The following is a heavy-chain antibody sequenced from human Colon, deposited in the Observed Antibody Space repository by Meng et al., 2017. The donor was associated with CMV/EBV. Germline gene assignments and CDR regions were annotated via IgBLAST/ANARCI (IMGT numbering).Heavy chain of an antibody. Sequence: GGSLRLSCAASGFTFGSYGMHWVRKAPGKGLEWVAFIRYDGINKYYADSVKGRFTISRDNSKSTLYLQMSSVRGDDTAVYYCARAHFNDGDYGAFDIWGQGTVVTVSS. V-gene: IGHV3-30*02. D-gene: IGHD4-17*01. J-gene: IGHJ3*02. CDR2: IRYDGINK. CDR3: ARAHFNDGDYGAFDI. CDR1: GFTFGSYG.